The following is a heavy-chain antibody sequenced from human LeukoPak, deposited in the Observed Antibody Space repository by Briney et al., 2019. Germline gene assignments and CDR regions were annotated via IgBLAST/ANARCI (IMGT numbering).Heavy chain of an antibody. Sequence: GGSLRLSCAASGFTFSSYWMSWVRQAPAKGLEWVANIKQDGSEKYYVDSVKGRFTISRDNAKNSLYLQMNSLRAEDTAVYYCARRVLAAAPNNWFDPWGQGTLVTVSS. CDR2: IKQDGSEK. CDR3: ARRVLAAAPNNWFDP. CDR1: GFTFSSYW. V-gene: IGHV3-7*01. D-gene: IGHD6-13*01. J-gene: IGHJ5*02.